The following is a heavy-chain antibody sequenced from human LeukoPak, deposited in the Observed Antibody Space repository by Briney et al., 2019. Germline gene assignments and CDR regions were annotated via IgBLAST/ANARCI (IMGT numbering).Heavy chain of an antibody. CDR3: AKDAFWSGYFYFDY. CDR2: ISSSSSYI. V-gene: IGHV3-21*01. Sequence: KPGGSLRLSCAASGFTFSSYSMNWVRQAPGKGLEWISSISSSSSYIYYADSVKGRFTISRDNAKNSLYLQMNSLRAEDTAVYYCAKDAFWSGYFYFDYWGQGTLVTVSS. D-gene: IGHD3-3*01. J-gene: IGHJ4*02. CDR1: GFTFSSYS.